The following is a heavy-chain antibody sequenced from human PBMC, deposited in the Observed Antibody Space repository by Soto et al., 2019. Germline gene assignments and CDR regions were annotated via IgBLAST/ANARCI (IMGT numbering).Heavy chain of an antibody. CDR3: ARGRNYYGSGSYYNHRNWFDP. CDR2: INHSGST. J-gene: IGHJ5*02. Sequence: SETLSLTCAVYGGSFSGYYWSWIRQPPGKGLEWIGEINHSGSTNYNPSLKSRVTISVDTSKNQFSLKLSSVTAADTAVYYCARGRNYYGSGSYYNHRNWFDPWGQGTLVTVSS. V-gene: IGHV4-34*01. D-gene: IGHD3-10*01. CDR1: GGSFSGYY.